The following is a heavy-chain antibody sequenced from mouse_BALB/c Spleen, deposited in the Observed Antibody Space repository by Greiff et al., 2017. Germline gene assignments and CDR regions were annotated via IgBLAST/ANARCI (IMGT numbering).Heavy chain of an antibody. CDR2: ISSGGSYT. CDR3: ARAHGNYDAMDY. CDR1: GFTFSSYA. Sequence: EVKVVESGGGLVKPGGSLKLSCAASGFTFSSYAMSWVRQSPEKRLEWVAEISSGGSYTYYPDTVTGRFTISRDNAKNTLYLEMSSLRSEDTAMYYCARAHGNYDAMDYWGQGTSVTVSS. J-gene: IGHJ4*01. D-gene: IGHD2-1*01. V-gene: IGHV5-9-4*01.